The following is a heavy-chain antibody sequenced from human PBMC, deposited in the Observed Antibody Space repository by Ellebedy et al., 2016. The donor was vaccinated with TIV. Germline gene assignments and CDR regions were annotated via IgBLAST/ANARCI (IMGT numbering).Heavy chain of an antibody. Sequence: GESLKISCAASGFSFRSYWMSRVRQAPGKGLEWVTFIRYDGSDKYYADSVKGRFTVSRDNSKTTLTLQMNSLRPEDTAVYYCAKVLFAFGEFESPFDPWGQGTLVIVSS. CDR1: GFSFRSYW. CDR3: AKVLFAFGEFESPFDP. CDR2: IRYDGSDK. V-gene: IGHV3-30*02. J-gene: IGHJ5*02. D-gene: IGHD3-10*01.